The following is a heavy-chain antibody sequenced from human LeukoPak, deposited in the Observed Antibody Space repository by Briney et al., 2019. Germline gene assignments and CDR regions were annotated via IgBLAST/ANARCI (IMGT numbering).Heavy chain of an antibody. CDR3: ARSHSGSYSPLGFDP. D-gene: IGHD1-26*01. Sequence: ESGPTLVKPTQTLTLTCTFSGFSLSTSGMCVSWIRQPPGKALEWLARIDWDDDKYYSTSLKTRLTISKDTSKNQVVLTMTNMDPVDTATYYCARSHSGSYSPLGFDPWGQGTLVTVSS. CDR2: IDWDDDK. V-gene: IGHV2-70*11. CDR1: GFSLSTSGMC. J-gene: IGHJ5*02.